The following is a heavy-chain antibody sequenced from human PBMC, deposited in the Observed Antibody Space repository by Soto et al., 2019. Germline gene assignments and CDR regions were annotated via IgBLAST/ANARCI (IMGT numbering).Heavy chain of an antibody. CDR2: ISSSSSYI. CDR3: ARDSTDCGGDCYPIDY. J-gene: IGHJ4*02. Sequence: EVQLVESGGGLVKPGGSLRLSCAASGFTFSSYSMNWVRQAPGKGLEWVSSISSSSSYIYYADSVKGRFTISKDNAKNSLYLQMNSLRAEDTAVYYCARDSTDCGGDCYPIDYWGQGTLVTVSS. CDR1: GFTFSSYS. D-gene: IGHD2-21*01. V-gene: IGHV3-21*01.